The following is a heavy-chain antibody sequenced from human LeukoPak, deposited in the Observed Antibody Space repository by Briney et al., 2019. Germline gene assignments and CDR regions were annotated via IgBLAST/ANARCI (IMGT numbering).Heavy chain of an antibody. D-gene: IGHD2-2*03. V-gene: IGHV4-61*02. CDR2: IYTSGST. CDR3: ASGSYYFDY. J-gene: IGHJ4*02. Sequence: PSQTLSLTCTVSGGSISSGIYYWSWIRQPAGKGLEWIGRIYTSGSTNYNPSLKSRVTISVDTSKNQFSLKLSSVTAADTAVYYCASGSYYFDYWGQGTLVTVSS. CDR1: GGSISSGIYY.